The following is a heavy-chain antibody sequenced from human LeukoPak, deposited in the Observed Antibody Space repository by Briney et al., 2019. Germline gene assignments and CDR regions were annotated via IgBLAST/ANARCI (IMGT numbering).Heavy chain of an antibody. CDR3: AKEGGYCSSTSCYRRYYFDY. CDR2: IRYDGSNK. J-gene: IGHJ4*02. V-gene: IGHV3-30*02. CDR1: GFTFSSYG. D-gene: IGHD2-2*01. Sequence: GGSLRLSCAASGFTFSSYGMHWVRQAPGTGLEWVAFIRYDGSNKYYADSVKGRFTISRDNSKNTLYLQMNSLRAEDTAIYYCAKEGGYCSSTSCYRRYYFDYWGQGTLVTVSS.